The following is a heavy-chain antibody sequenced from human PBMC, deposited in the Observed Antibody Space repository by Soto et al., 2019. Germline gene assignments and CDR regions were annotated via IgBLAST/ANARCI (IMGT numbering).Heavy chain of an antibody. CDR3: AKDSSMVRGVIILDY. V-gene: IGHV3-30*18. D-gene: IGHD3-10*01. Sequence: QVQLVESGEGVVQPGRSLRLSCAASGFTLISYGRHGARQAPGKGLEWVAVISYDGSNKYYADSVKGRFTISRDNSKNTLYLQMNSLRAEDTAVYYCAKDSSMVRGVIILDYWGQGTLVTVSS. CDR2: ISYDGSNK. J-gene: IGHJ4*02. CDR1: GFTLISYG.